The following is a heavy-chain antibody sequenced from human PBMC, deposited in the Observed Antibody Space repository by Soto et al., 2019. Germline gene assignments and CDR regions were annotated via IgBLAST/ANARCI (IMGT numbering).Heavy chain of an antibody. CDR1: GFTFSSYA. CDR3: ARESDH. Sequence: EVRLLESGGGLVQPGGSLRLSCAASGFTFSSYAMSWVRQAPGKGLEWVSTISGSGGGTYYADSMKGRFTISRDNSKNTLYLQMYCLRVEDTAVYYCARESDHWGQGTLVTVSS. V-gene: IGHV3-23*01. CDR2: ISGSGGGT. J-gene: IGHJ4*02.